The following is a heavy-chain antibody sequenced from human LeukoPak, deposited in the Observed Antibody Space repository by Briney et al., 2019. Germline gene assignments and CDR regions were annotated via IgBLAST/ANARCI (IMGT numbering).Heavy chain of an antibody. Sequence: ASVKVSRKASGYTFASYYMHWVRQAPGQGLEWMGIINPSGGSTSYAQKFQGRVTMTRDTSTSTVYMELSSLRSEDTAVYYCARGLSYCGGDCYIDYWGQGTLVTVSS. CDR2: INPSGGST. J-gene: IGHJ4*02. CDR1: GYTFASYY. D-gene: IGHD2-21*01. V-gene: IGHV1-46*03. CDR3: ARGLSYCGGDCYIDY.